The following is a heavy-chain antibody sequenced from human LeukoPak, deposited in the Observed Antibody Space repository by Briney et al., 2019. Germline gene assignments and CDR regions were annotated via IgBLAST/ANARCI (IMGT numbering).Heavy chain of an antibody. CDR1: GGSIRSYY. V-gene: IGHV4-59*12. CDR2: IYYIGST. CDR3: ARGEFGDYVGAFDI. J-gene: IGHJ3*02. D-gene: IGHD4-17*01. Sequence: PSETLSLSCTVSGGSIRSYYGSWIRQPPGRGLECIGYIYYIGSTNYNPSLKSRVTISLDTSKSQFSLKLTSVTAADTAVYYCARGEFGDYVGAFDIWGQGTMVTVSS.